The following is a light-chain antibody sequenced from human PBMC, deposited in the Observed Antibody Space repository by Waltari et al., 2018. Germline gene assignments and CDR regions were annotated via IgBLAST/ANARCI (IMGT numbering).Light chain of an antibody. CDR2: DAS. Sequence: EIELTQSPVTLSLSPGERATLSCRASQSVSSYLAWYQQKPGQAPRLLIYDASNRATGIPARFSGSGSGTDFTLTISSLEPEDFAVYYCQQRSNWPPTFGQGTKLEIK. CDR1: QSVSSY. CDR3: QQRSNWPPT. V-gene: IGKV3-11*01. J-gene: IGKJ2*01.